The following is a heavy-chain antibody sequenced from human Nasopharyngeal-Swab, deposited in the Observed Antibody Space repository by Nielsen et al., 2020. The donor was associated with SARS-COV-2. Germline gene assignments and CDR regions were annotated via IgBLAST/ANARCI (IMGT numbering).Heavy chain of an antibody. CDR1: GFIFSASA. V-gene: IGHV3-73*01. CDR2: IGDKDHNYAT. J-gene: IGHJ4*02. Sequence: GESLKISCAASGFIFSASAIHWVRQASGKGLEWLGRIGDKDHNYATTYGASVKGRFTISRDDSKNTAFLQMDSLKTEDTALYYCTTDFYFDYWGQGTLVTVSS. CDR3: TTDFYFDY.